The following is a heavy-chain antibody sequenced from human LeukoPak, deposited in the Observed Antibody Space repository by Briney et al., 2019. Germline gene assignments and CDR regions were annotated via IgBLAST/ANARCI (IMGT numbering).Heavy chain of an antibody. Sequence: ASVKVSCKASRYTFTNYGISWVRQAPGQGLEWMGWTSGYNDNTKYAQKLQGRVTMTTDTSMSTAYMELRSLRSDDTAVYYCARNYYDNSGYYYFDYWGQGTLVTVSS. V-gene: IGHV1-18*01. CDR3: ARNYYDNSGYYYFDY. D-gene: IGHD3-22*01. J-gene: IGHJ4*02. CDR1: RYTFTNYG. CDR2: TSGYNDNT.